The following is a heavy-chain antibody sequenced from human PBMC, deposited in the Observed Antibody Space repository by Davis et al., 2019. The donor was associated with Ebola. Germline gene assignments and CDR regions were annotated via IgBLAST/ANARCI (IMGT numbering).Heavy chain of an antibody. D-gene: IGHD2-8*01. CDR2: ISSTGSTI. CDR1: GFTFSSYE. CDR3: ARDQSTKGNDY. V-gene: IGHV3-48*03. J-gene: IGHJ4*02. Sequence: GESLKISCAASGFTFSSYEMNWVRQAPGKGLEWVSYISSTGSTIYYADSVKGRFTISRGNAKNSLYLQMNSLRAEDTAVYYCARDQSTKGNDYWGQGTLVTVSS.